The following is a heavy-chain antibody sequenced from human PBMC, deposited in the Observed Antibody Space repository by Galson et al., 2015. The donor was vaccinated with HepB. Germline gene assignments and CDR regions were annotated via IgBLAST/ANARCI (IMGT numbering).Heavy chain of an antibody. CDR2: ISAYNGNT. CDR1: GYTFTSYG. Sequence: SVKVSCKASGYTFTSYGISWVRQAPGQGLEWMGWISAYNGNTNYAQKLQGRVTMTTDTSTSTAYMELRSLRSDDTAVYYCASEIWFGGEDAFDIWGQGTMVTVSS. V-gene: IGHV1-18*04. J-gene: IGHJ3*02. CDR3: ASEIWFGGEDAFDI. D-gene: IGHD3-10*01.